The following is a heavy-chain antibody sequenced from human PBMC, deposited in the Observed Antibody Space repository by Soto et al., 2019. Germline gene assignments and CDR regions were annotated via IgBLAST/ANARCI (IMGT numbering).Heavy chain of an antibody. Sequence: TETLSLTCAVYGGSFSGYYWSWIRQPPGKGLEWIGEINHSGSTNYNPSLKSRVTISVDTSKNQFSLKLSSVTAADTAVYYCARNRGVNSNYDRAPYYGMDVWGQGTTVTVSS. CDR3: ARNRGVNSNYDRAPYYGMDV. CDR2: INHSGST. CDR1: GGSFSGYY. J-gene: IGHJ6*02. V-gene: IGHV4-34*01. D-gene: IGHD4-4*01.